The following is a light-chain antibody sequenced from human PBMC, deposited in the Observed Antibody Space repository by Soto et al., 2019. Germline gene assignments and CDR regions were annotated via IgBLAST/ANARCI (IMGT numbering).Light chain of an antibody. J-gene: IGKJ4*01. V-gene: IGKV3-11*01. CDR1: QSVSSY. Sequence: EIVLTQSPATLSLSPGERATLSCRASQSVSSYLAWYQQKPGQAPRLLIYDASNRATGIPARFSGSGSGTDFTLTISSLEPEVFAVYYCQQRSNWPPNTFGGGTKVEIK. CDR2: DAS. CDR3: QQRSNWPPNT.